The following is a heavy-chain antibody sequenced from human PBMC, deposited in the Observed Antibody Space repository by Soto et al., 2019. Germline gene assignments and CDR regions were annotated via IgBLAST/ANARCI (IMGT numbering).Heavy chain of an antibody. D-gene: IGHD3-10*01. J-gene: IGHJ5*02. Sequence: QVQLVQSGAEVKKPGASVKVSCKASGYTFTNYGMSWVRQAPGQGLEWMGWISAYNGNTNHAQKLQGRVTMTTDTSTSTAYMELRSLRSDDTAVYYCARGVGSGSYYNQYNWFDPWGQGTLVTVSS. CDR2: ISAYNGNT. CDR1: GYTFTNYG. CDR3: ARGVGSGSYYNQYNWFDP. V-gene: IGHV1-18*01.